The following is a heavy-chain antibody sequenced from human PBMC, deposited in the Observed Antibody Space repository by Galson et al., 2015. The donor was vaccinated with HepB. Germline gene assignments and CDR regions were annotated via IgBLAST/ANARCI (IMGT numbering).Heavy chain of an antibody. CDR2: ISGSGGST. V-gene: IGHV3-23*01. Sequence: SLRLSCAASGFTFSTYVMNWVRQAPGKGLEWVSSISGSGGSTHNADSPKGPLTTSPDKSTKTRYLQMNSLRAEDTAVYYCAKGSPYGTTWYGRDDYWGQGALVTVSS. D-gene: IGHD6-13*01. J-gene: IGHJ4*02. CDR3: AKGSPYGTTWYGRDDY. CDR1: GFTFSTYV.